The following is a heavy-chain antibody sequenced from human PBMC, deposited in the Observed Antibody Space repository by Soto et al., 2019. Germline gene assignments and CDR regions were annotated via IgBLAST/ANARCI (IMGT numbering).Heavy chain of an antibody. CDR1: GGSFNTYY. CDR3: ARTRVKSGLFSERPCYFNC. Sequence: PSETLSLTCAVYGGSFNTYYWRWTWIRQPPGKWLEWIGEINHSGSTNYNPSLKSRVTISVDTSKNQFSLKMRSVTAADTAVYYCARTRVKSGLFSERPCYFNCWGKGTRVTAAS. J-gene: IGHJ4*02. D-gene: IGHD3-3*01. CDR2: INHSGST. V-gene: IGHV4-34*01.